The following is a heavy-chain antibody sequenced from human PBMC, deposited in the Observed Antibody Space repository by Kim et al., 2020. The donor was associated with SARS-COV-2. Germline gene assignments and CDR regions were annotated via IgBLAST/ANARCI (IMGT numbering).Heavy chain of an antibody. CDR1: GFTVSSNY. CDR3: ARDPPGTAGAFDI. V-gene: IGHV3-53*04. J-gene: IGHJ3*02. CDR2: IYSGGST. Sequence: GGSLRLSCAASGFTVSSNYMSWVRQAPGKGLEWVSVIYSGGSTYYADSVKGRFTISRHNSKNTLYLQMNSLRAEDTAVYYCARDPPGTAGAFDIWGQGTMVTVSS.